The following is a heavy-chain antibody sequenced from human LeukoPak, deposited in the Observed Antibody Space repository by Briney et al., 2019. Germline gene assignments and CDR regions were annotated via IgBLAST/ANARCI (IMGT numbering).Heavy chain of an antibody. J-gene: IGHJ1*01. CDR1: GGSISSYY. V-gene: IGHV4-59*01. Sequence: PSETLSLTCTVSGGSISSYYWSWIRQPPGKGLEWIGYIHYSGSTNYNPSLKSRVTISVDTSKNQFSLKLSSVTAADTAVYYCASLEYYYDSTQYFQHWGQGTLVTVSS. D-gene: IGHD3-22*01. CDR2: IHYSGST. CDR3: ASLEYYYDSTQYFQH.